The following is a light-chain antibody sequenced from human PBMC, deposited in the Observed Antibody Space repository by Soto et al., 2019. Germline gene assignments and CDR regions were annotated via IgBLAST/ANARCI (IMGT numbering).Light chain of an antibody. J-gene: IGKJ4*01. CDR1: QGLSTY. CDR2: AAS. V-gene: IGKV1-12*02. Sequence: DIQMTQSPSSVSASVGDRVTITCRASQGLSTYLAWYQQKPGKAPKILIYAASNLQSGVPSRFSGSGSGTDFTLTISSLQPEDCATYYCLSGHSRPFGGGTKVEIK. CDR3: LSGHSRP.